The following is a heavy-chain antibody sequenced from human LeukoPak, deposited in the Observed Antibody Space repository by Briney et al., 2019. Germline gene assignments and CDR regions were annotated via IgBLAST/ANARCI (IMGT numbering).Heavy chain of an antibody. Sequence: GGSLRLSCAASGFTFSSYAMSWVRQAPGKGLEWVSAISGSGGSTYYADSVKGRFTVSRDNAKNSLHLQMNSLRVEDTAVYYCAGGSGWTTNYWGQGTLVTVSS. V-gene: IGHV3-23*01. CDR1: GFTFSSYA. J-gene: IGHJ4*02. CDR2: ISGSGGST. CDR3: AGGSGWTTNY. D-gene: IGHD3-3*01.